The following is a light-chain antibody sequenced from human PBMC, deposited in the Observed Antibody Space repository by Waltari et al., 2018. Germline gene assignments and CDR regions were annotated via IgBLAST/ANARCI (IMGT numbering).Light chain of an antibody. Sequence: QSALTQPASVSGSPGQSITISCTGTSSDAGSYNLVSWYQHQPGEAPKLMIYEVNKPPSGVSKRFSGSKSGNTASLTISGLQAEDEADYYCCSNAGSSTLEFGGGTKLTVL. V-gene: IGLV2-23*02. CDR2: EVN. CDR3: CSNAGSSTLE. CDR1: SSDAGSYNL. J-gene: IGLJ2*01.